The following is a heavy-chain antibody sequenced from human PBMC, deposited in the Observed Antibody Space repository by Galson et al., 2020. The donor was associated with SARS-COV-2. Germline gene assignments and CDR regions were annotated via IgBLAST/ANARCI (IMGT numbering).Heavy chain of an antibody. CDR1: GYSFPNYH. CDR3: ARDPYYCSGGSCYPGYYFRP. CDR2: INPDSGDT. V-gene: IGHV1-2*04. J-gene: IGHJ5*02. Sequence: ASVKVSCKASGYSFPNYHMHWVRQAPGQGLEWMGWINPDSGDTKYAQKFQGWVAMSRDTSISTAYMELNSLKSDDTAVYYCARDPYYCSGGSCYPGYYFRPWGQGALVTGSS. D-gene: IGHD2-15*01.